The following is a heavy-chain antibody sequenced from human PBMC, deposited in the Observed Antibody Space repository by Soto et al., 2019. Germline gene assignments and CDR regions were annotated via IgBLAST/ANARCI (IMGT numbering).Heavy chain of an antibody. Sequence: GGALRRSCAASGFTFSEYSVNWVRQAPGKGLEWVSSISSRSTYIFYADSVKGRFTISRDNAKNSLYLQMNSLRAEDTGVYYCARPRLPAAGDYYYYYGMDVWGQGTTVTVSS. V-gene: IGHV3-21*01. J-gene: IGHJ6*02. CDR1: GFTFSEYS. CDR2: ISSRSTYI. CDR3: ARPRLPAAGDYYYYYGMDV. D-gene: IGHD6-13*01.